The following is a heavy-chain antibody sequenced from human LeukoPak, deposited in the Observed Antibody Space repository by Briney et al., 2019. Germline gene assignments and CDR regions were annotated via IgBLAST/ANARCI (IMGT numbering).Heavy chain of an antibody. CDR2: ISDDGSNK. CDR1: GFTFSSYA. CDR3: ARDLYSSSWYLHYYYYGMDV. V-gene: IGHV3-30*04. Sequence: GGSLRLSCAASGFTFSSYAMHWVRQAPGKGLEWVAVISDDGSNKYYADSVKGRFTISRDNSKNTLYLQMNSLRAEGTAVYYCARDLYSSSWYLHYYYYGMDVWGQGTTVTVSS. J-gene: IGHJ6*02. D-gene: IGHD6-13*01.